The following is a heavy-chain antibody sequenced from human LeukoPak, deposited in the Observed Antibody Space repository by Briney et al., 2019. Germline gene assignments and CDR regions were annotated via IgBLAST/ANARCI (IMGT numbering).Heavy chain of an antibody. CDR3: ARLTTTYYYDSSGYYFLPDYFDY. Sequence: EPSETLSLTCAVYGGSFSGYYWSWIRQPPGKGLEWIGEINHIGSTNYNPSLKSRVTISVDTSKNQFSLKLSSVTAADTAVYYCARLTTTYYYDSSGYYFLPDYFDYWGQGTLVTVSS. J-gene: IGHJ4*02. D-gene: IGHD3-22*01. CDR1: GGSFSGYY. CDR2: INHIGST. V-gene: IGHV4-34*01.